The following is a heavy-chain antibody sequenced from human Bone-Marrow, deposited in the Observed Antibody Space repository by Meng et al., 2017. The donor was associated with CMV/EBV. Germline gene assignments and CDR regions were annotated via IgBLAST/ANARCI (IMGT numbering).Heavy chain of an antibody. D-gene: IGHD2-2*01. CDR2: INQNGIEK. V-gene: IGHV3-7*01. CDR3: RVPGALDY. Sequence: GESLKISCAASGFTFSSYWMSWVRQAPGRGLEWVAHINQNGIEKYYVDSVKGRFTMSRDNAKNSLYLQMNSLRAEDTAVYYCRVPGALDYWGQGTLVTVSS. J-gene: IGHJ4*02. CDR1: GFTFSSYW.